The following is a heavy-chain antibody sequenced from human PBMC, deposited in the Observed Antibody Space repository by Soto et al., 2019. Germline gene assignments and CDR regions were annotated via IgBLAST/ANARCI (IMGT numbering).Heavy chain of an antibody. CDR2: IFDSGTT. D-gene: IGHD4-17*01. V-gene: IGHV4-30-4*01. CDR1: GGSITSDYSC. J-gene: IGHJ4*02. CDR3: AGDKSGDYDY. Sequence: SETLSLTCTVSGGSITSDYSCWSWIRQPPGEGLEWIGHIFDSGTTYTNPSLRSQVAISLDTSKNHFSLTLSSVTAADTALYYCAGDKSGDYDYCGRGTLVTVSA.